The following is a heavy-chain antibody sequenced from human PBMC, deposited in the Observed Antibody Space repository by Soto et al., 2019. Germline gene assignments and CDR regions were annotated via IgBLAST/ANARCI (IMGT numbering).Heavy chain of an antibody. Sequence: QVQLVQSGAEVKKPGASVKVSCKASGYTFIDYGISWVRQAPGQGLEWMGWISGYTINTKYAQKVQGRVTMTTDTSTSTAYMELRSLRSDDTPVYYCARDIVDTAMVLDYYGMDVWGQGTTVTVSS. CDR2: ISGYTINT. CDR3: ARDIVDTAMVLDYYGMDV. J-gene: IGHJ6*02. V-gene: IGHV1-18*01. D-gene: IGHD5-18*01. CDR1: GYTFIDYG.